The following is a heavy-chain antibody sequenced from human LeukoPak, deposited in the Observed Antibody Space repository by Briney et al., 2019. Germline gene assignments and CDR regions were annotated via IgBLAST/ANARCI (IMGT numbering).Heavy chain of an antibody. Sequence: GGSLRLSCAASGFSFSNYGMNWVRQAPGKGLEWVSGITGNGATTYYADSVKGRFTISRDNSRNTLYLQMNSLRAEDTAVYYCAKEYRAVAGPTRFDYWGQGTLVTVSS. J-gene: IGHJ4*02. CDR2: ITGNGATT. CDR3: AKEYRAVAGPTRFDY. CDR1: GFSFSNYG. V-gene: IGHV3-23*01. D-gene: IGHD6-19*01.